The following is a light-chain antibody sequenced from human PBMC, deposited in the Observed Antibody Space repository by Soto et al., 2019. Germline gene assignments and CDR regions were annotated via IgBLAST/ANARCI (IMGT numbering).Light chain of an antibody. CDR3: QQSGGSLDT. J-gene: IGKJ2*01. V-gene: IGKV3-20*01. CDR1: ESVRTDS. CDR2: GTS. Sequence: EVVLTQSPGTLSLSPGERATLSCRAIESVRTDSLAWYQQRRGQPPRLLIFGTSSRATGIPDRFSGRGSETDFTLTITRLEPEDFAVYFCQQSGGSLDTFGQGTK.